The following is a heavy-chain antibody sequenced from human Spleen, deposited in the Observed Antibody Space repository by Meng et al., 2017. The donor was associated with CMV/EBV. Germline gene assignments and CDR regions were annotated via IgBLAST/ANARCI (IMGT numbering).Heavy chain of an antibody. J-gene: IGHJ4*02. CDR3: TRDPYDSSGAFDY. D-gene: IGHD3-22*01. CDR2: IRKNDYGGTT. V-gene: IGHV3-49*04. Sequence: GESLKISCTTSGFTFGEYTMNWVRQAPGKGLEWVGFIRKNDYGGTTEYAASVKGRFTISRDDSKSIAYLQMNSLQTEDTAVYYCTRDPYDSSGAFDYWGQGTLVTVSS. CDR1: GFTFGEYT.